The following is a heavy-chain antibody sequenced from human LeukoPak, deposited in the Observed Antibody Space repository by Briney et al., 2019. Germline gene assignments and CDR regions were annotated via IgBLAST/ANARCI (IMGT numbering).Heavy chain of an antibody. CDR3: AKDKVPYYFDY. Sequence: GRSLRLSCAASGFTFSSYGMHWVRQAPGKGLEWVAVISYDGSNKYYADSVKGRFTISRDNSKNTLYLQMNSLRAEDTAVYYCAKDKVPYYFDYWGQGTLVTVSS. V-gene: IGHV3-30*18. CDR2: ISYDGSNK. J-gene: IGHJ4*02. CDR1: GFTFSSYG.